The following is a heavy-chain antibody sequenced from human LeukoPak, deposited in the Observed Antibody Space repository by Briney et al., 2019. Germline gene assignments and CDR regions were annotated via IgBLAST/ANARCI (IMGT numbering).Heavy chain of an antibody. D-gene: IGHD1-26*01. Sequence: GGSLRLSCAASGFTFSSYAMSWVRQAPGKGLEWVSAISASGTSTYYADSVKGRFTISRDNSKNTLYLQMNSLRAEDTAVYYCARKTGSYSPVDYWGQGTLVTVSS. J-gene: IGHJ4*02. CDR3: ARKTGSYSPVDY. V-gene: IGHV3-23*01. CDR1: GFTFSSYA. CDR2: ISASGTST.